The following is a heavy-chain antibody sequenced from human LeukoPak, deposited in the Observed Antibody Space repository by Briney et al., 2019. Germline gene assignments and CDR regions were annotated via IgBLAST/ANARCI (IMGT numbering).Heavy chain of an antibody. CDR2: IRYDGSNK. CDR1: GFTFSSYG. D-gene: IGHD1-26*01. V-gene: IGHV3-30*02. J-gene: IGHJ4*02. CDR3: ARGYSGSLTTGGHFDY. Sequence: GGSLRLSCAASGFTFSSYGMHWVRQAPGKGLEWVVFIRYDGSNKYYADSVKGRFTISRDNSKNTLYLQMNSLRAEDTAVYYCARGYSGSLTTGGHFDYWGQGTLVTVSS.